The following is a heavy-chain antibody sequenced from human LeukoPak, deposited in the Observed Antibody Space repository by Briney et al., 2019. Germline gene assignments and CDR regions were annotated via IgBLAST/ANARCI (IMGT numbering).Heavy chain of an antibody. D-gene: IGHD3-9*01. CDR1: GGSFSGHY. CDR3: ATDIHDILTGYRYIDY. CDR2: INQSGST. J-gene: IGHJ4*02. V-gene: IGHV4-34*01. Sequence: PSETLSLTCAVYGGSFSGHYSTWIRQPPGKGLEWIGEINQSGSTNYNPSLKSRVTISVGTSKNQFSLKLSSVTAADTAVYYCATDIHDILTGYRYIDYWGQGTLVTVSS.